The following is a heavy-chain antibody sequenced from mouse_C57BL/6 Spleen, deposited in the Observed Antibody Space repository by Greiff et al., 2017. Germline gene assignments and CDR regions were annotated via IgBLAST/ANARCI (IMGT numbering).Heavy chain of an antibody. CDR2: IYPISGIT. J-gene: IGHJ3*01. D-gene: IGHD3-2*02. CDR3: EREGQLRRVGAY. V-gene: IGHV1-81*01. CDR1: GYTFTSYG. Sequence: VQLQQSGAELARPGASVKLSCKASGYTFTSYGISWVNQRTGQGLEWIGEIYPISGITYYKEKFKGKATLTADKCSSTAYMELRSLTSEDSAVYFCEREGQLRRVGAYWGQGTRVNGSA.